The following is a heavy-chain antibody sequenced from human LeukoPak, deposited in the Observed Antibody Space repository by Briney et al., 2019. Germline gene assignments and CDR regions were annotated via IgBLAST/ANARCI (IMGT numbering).Heavy chain of an antibody. CDR2: IRSSSSYI. V-gene: IGHV3-21*01. CDR1: GFTFSSYS. J-gene: IGHJ4*02. Sequence: GGSLRLSCAASGFTFSSYSMNWVRQAPGKGLEWVSSIRSSSSYIYYADSVKGRFTISRDNAKNSLYLQMNSLRAEDTAVYYCARVVAGYFDYWGQGTLVTVSS. D-gene: IGHD6-19*01. CDR3: ARVVAGYFDY.